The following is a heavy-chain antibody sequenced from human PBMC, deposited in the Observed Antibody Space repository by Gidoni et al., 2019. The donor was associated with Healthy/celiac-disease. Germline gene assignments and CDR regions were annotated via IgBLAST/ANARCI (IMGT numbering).Heavy chain of an antibody. CDR1: GGTFSSSA. CDR3: ARFLGYYDSSGYRHWFDP. Sequence: QVQLVQSGAEVKKPGSSVTVSCKASGGTFSSSAISWVRPAPGQGLEWMGGIIPIFGTANYAQKFQGRVTITADKSTSTAYMELSSLRSEDTAVYYCARFLGYYDSSGYRHWFDPWGQGTLVTVSS. D-gene: IGHD3-22*01. V-gene: IGHV1-69*06. J-gene: IGHJ5*02. CDR2: IIPIFGTA.